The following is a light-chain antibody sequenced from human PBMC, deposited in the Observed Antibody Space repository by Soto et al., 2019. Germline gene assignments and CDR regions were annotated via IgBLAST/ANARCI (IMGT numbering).Light chain of an antibody. Sequence: DIHLTQSPSTLSASVGDRVTITCRAGQSVTTWLAWYQQKPGKAPKLLIYDASSLESGVPSRFSGSGSGTQFTLTIGSLQPDDFATYYCQQYKSDSQTFGQGTKVDIK. J-gene: IGKJ2*01. V-gene: IGKV1-5*01. CDR3: QQYKSDSQT. CDR2: DAS. CDR1: QSVTTW.